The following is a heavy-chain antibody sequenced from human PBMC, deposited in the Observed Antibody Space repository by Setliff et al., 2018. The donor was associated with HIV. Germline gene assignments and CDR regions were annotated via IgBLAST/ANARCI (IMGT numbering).Heavy chain of an antibody. V-gene: IGHV1-2*02. J-gene: IGHJ6*03. D-gene: IGHD3-16*01. CDR2: INPKSGGT. Sequence: ASVKVSCKASGYTFTDYYMHWVRQAPGQGLEWMGWINPKSGGTNSALKFQGRVTMTRDTSISTAYMELSRLRSDDTAVYYCARDGGGPGDYYYYYMGVWAKGTTVTVSS. CDR1: GYTFTDYY. CDR3: ARDGGGPGDYYYYYMGV.